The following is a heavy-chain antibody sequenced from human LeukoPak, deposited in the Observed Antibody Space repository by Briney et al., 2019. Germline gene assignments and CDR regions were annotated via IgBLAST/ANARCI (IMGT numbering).Heavy chain of an antibody. J-gene: IGHJ5*02. CDR3: ARDVPPESAA. Sequence: SQTLSLTCTVSGGSINSGGYYWSWIRQPPGKGLEWIGYIYHTGSTYYNPSLESRVTISIDRPRNQFSLKLSSVTAADTAVYFCARDVPPESAAWGQGTLVTVSS. CDR2: IYHTGST. V-gene: IGHV4-30-2*01. CDR1: GGSINSGGYY. D-gene: IGHD1-14*01.